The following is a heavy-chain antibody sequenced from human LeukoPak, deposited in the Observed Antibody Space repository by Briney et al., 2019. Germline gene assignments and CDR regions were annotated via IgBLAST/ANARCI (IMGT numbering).Heavy chain of an antibody. CDR3: ARSEYQLRRQDAFDI. D-gene: IGHD2-2*01. V-gene: IGHV1-2*02. CDR1: GYTFTGYY. CDR2: LNPNSGGT. Sequence: GASVKVSCKASGYTFTGYYMHWVRQAPGQGLEWMGWLNPNSGGTNYAQKFQGRVTMTRDTSISTAYMELSRLRSDDTAVYYCARSEYQLRRQDAFDIWGQGTMVTVSS. J-gene: IGHJ3*02.